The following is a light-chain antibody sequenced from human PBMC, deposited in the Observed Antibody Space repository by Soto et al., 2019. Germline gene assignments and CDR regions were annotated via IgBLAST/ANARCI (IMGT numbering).Light chain of an antibody. CDR3: RSFAGSSTFVV. CDR1: SSDIGFYNY. J-gene: IGLJ2*01. CDR2: EDS. V-gene: IGLV2-23*02. Sequence: QSALTQPASVSGSPGQSITISCTGTSSDIGFYNYVSWYQQYPGKAPKLMIYEDSKRPSGVSNRFSGSKSGNTASLTISGLQAEDEADYYCRSFAGSSTFVVFGGGTKLTVL.